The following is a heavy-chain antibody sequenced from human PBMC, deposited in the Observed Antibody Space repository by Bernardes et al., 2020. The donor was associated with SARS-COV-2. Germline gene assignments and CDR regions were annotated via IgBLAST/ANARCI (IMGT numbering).Heavy chain of an antibody. CDR1: GYSFGTYW. V-gene: IGHV5-51*01. CDR3: ARHGFFYGSGSYADF. D-gene: IGHD3-10*01. J-gene: IGHJ4*02. CDR2: VLPSDSET. Sequence: GESLKLSCKGFGYSFGTYWIGWVRQMPGKGLEWMGIVLPSDSETTYSPSFQGQVTISADKSINTAYLQWSSLKASDTAIYYCARHGFFYGSGSYADFWGQGTLVTVSS.